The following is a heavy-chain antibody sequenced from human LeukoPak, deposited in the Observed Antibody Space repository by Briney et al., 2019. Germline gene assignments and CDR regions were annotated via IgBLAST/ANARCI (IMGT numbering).Heavy chain of an antibody. V-gene: IGHV4-38-2*02. CDR2: IYHSGST. CDR1: GYSISSGYY. CDR3: ARVSSGSYRALYYYMDV. D-gene: IGHD1-26*01. J-gene: IGHJ6*03. Sequence: SETLSLTCTVSGYSISSGYYWGWIRQPPGKGLEWIGSIYHSGSTYYNPSLKSRVTISVDTSKNQFSLKLSSVTAADTAVYYCARVSSGSYRALYYYMDVWGKGTTVTVSS.